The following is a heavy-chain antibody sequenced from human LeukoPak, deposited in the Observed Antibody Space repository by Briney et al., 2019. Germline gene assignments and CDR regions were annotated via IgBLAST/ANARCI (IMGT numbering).Heavy chain of an antibody. CDR3: ARAADGYNYYY. CDR2: IYYSGST. V-gene: IGHV4-39*07. CDR1: GGSISSSSYY. J-gene: IGHJ4*02. Sequence: SETLSLTCTVSGGSISSSSYYWGWIRQPPGKGLEWIGSIYYSGSTYYNPSLKSRVTISVDTSKNQFSLKLSSVTAADTAVYYCARAADGYNYYYWGQGTLVTVSS. D-gene: IGHD5-24*01.